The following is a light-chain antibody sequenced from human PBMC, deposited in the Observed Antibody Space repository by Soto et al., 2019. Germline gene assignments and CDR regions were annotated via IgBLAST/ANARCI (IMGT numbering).Light chain of an antibody. V-gene: IGKV3-20*01. Sequence: EILLTQSPDTLSLSPGERATLSCRAAQSVGTRLAWYQHKTGQAPRLLISGASSRATGIPDRFTGSGSETSFTLTISRLEPEDFALYYCQHYQSGHPVTFGQGTKVDNK. CDR2: GAS. CDR1: QSVGTR. J-gene: IGKJ1*01. CDR3: QHYQSGHPVT.